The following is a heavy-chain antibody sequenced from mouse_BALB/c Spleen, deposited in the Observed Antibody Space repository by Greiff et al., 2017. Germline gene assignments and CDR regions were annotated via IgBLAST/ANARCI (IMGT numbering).Heavy chain of an antibody. J-gene: IGHJ3*01. CDR2: IDPENGNT. V-gene: IGHV14-1*02. CDR3: AMPYGETPFAY. Sequence: EVQLQQSGAELVRPGALVKLSCKASGFNITDYYMHWVKQRPEQGLEWIGWIDPENGNTIYDPKFQGKASITADTSSNTAYLQLSSLTSEDTAVFYCAMPYGETPFAYWGQGTLVTVSA. D-gene: IGHD2-13*01. CDR1: GFNITDYY.